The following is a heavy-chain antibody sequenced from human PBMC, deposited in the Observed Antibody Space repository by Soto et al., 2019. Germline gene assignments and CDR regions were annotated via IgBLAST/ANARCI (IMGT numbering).Heavy chain of an antibody. CDR3: VQAQNWDYGDVSFDS. Sequence: FLRLSCVVSAVSGFTFGDYAMHWVRQGPGKGLEWDSGISWNGRNIAYADSVKGRFTILTYNTENSLYQEMNSLPPEDPGLYYCVQAQNWDYGDVSFDSWGQGTRVTVA. V-gene: IGHV3-9*01. J-gene: IGHJ4*02. CDR2: ISWNGRNI. CDR1: GFTFGDYA. D-gene: IGHD1-7*01.